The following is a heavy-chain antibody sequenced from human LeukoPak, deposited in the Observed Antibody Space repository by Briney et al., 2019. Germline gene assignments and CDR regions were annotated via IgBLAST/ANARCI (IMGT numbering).Heavy chain of an antibody. J-gene: IGHJ4*02. D-gene: IGHD6-13*01. CDR3: AKEMGSSWRKTAFDY. V-gene: IGHV3-23*01. Sequence: PGGSLRLSCAASGFTFSSYAMSWVRQAPGKGLEWLSAISGSGGSTYYADSVKGRFTISRDNSKNTLYLQMNSLRAEDTAVYYCAKEMGSSWRKTAFDYWGQGTLVTVSS. CDR2: ISGSGGST. CDR1: GFTFSSYA.